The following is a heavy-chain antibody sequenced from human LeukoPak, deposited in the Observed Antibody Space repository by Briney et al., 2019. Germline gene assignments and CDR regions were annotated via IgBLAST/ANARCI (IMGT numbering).Heavy chain of an antibody. CDR1: GDSISSDY. D-gene: IGHD2-15*01. CDR3: ARGVVVVADAPEWFDP. J-gene: IGHJ5*02. V-gene: IGHV4-59*01. CDR2: VFYTGRT. Sequence: SETVSLTCSVSGDSISSDYWNWIRQPPGKGLEWIGYVFYTGRTNYNPSFKSRVTMSVDPSKSQFSLKLTSVTAADTAVYFCARGVVVVADAPEWFDPWGQGTLVIVSP.